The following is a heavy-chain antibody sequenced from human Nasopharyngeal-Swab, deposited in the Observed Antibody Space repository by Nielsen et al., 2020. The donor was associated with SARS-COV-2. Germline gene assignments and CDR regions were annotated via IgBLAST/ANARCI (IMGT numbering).Heavy chain of an antibody. J-gene: IGHJ4*02. D-gene: IGHD2-15*01. V-gene: IGHV4-59*01. CDR3: ASGYRGKTCSGGSCYSGDY. CDR1: GGSISSYY. CDR2: IYYSGST. Sequence: SETLSLTCTVSGGSISSYYWSRIRQPPGKGLEWIGYIYYSGSTNYNPSLKSRVTISVDTSKNQFSLKLSSVTAADTAVYYCASGYRGKTCSGGSCYSGDYWGQGTLVTVSS.